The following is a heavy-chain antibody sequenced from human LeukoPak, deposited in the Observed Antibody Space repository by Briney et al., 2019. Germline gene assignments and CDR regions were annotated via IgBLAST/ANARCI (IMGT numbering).Heavy chain of an antibody. CDR2: IIPIFGTA. J-gene: IGHJ3*02. Sequence: SVKVSCKASGGTFSSYAISWVRQAPGQGLEWMGGIIPIFGTANYAQKFQGRVTITADESTSTAYMELSSLRSEDTAVYYCARVRSGSDSGWDAFDIWGQGTMVTVSS. V-gene: IGHV1-69*13. D-gene: IGHD6-19*01. CDR3: ARVRSGSDSGWDAFDI. CDR1: GGTFSSYA.